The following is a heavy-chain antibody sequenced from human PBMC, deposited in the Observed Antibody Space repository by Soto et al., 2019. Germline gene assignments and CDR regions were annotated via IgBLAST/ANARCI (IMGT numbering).Heavy chain of an antibody. Sequence: EVQLVESGEGLVQPGGSLRLSCAASGFTFSSYAMHWVRQAPGKGLEYVSAISSNGGSTYYADSVKGRFTISRDNSKNTLYLQMGSLRAEDMAVYYCARGVYDYDSLPYGMDVWGQGTTVTVSS. CDR1: GFTFSSYA. J-gene: IGHJ6*02. CDR3: ARGVYDYDSLPYGMDV. CDR2: ISSNGGST. V-gene: IGHV3-64*02. D-gene: IGHD3-22*01.